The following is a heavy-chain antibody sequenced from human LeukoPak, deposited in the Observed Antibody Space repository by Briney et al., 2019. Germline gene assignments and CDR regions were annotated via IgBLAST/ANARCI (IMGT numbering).Heavy chain of an antibody. V-gene: IGHV3-23*01. CDR3: AQFATYFDY. D-gene: IGHD2-15*01. Sequence: AISGSGGSTYYTDSVKGRFTISRDNSKNTLYLQMNCLRAEDTAVYYCAQFATYFDYWGQGTLVTVSS. J-gene: IGHJ4*02. CDR2: ISGSGGST.